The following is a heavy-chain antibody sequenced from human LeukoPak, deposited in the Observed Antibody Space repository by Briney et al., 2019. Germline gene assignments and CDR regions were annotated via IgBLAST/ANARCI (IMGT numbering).Heavy chain of an antibody. CDR2: INQSGST. D-gene: IGHD3-16*02. V-gene: IGHV4-34*01. J-gene: IGHJ3*01. Sequence: SETLSLACAVHGGSFSDSDWSWIRQPPGKGLEWIGEINQSGSTSSNASLKSRVTISLDKSKNQFSLNLRSVTAADTALYYCTRVSFDTRGHDAFDLWGQGTLVTVSP. CDR3: TRVSFDTRGHDAFDL. CDR1: GGSFSDSD.